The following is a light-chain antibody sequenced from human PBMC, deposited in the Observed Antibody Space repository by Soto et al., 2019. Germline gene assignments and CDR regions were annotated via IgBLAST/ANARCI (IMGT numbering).Light chain of an antibody. Sequence: EILVTQSPGTLSLSPGERATLSCRASQSISNDHLAWYQQKPGQAPRLLIYAASNRATGIPDRFSGSGSGTDFTLTISRLEPEDFAVYYCQQFSSYPLTFGGGTKVDIK. CDR2: AAS. V-gene: IGKV3-20*01. CDR1: QSISNDH. CDR3: QQFSSYPLT. J-gene: IGKJ4*01.